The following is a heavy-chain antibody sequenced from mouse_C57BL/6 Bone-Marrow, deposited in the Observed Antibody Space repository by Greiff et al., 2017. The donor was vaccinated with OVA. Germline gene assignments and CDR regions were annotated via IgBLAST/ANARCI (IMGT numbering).Heavy chain of an antibody. CDR2: IYPGSGST. CDR3: ASETAQAAWFAY. V-gene: IGHV1-55*01. CDR1: GYTFTSYC. Sequence: QVQLQQPGAELVKPGASVKMSCKASGYTFTSYCITWVKQRPGQGLEWIGDIYPGSGSTNYNEKFKSKATLTVDTSSSTAYMQLSSLTSEDSAVYYCASETAQAAWFAYWGQGTLVTVSA. J-gene: IGHJ3*01. D-gene: IGHD3-2*02.